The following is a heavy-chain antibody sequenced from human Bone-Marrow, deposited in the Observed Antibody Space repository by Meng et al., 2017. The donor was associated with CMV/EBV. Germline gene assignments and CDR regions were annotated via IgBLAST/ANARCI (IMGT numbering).Heavy chain of an antibody. CDR3: ARSPSGSYYGDAFDI. Sequence: GESLKISCAASGFTFSSYDMHWVRQATGKGLEWVSAIGTAGDTYYPGSVKGRFTISRGNAKNSLYLQMNSLRAGDTAVYYCARSPSGSYYGDAFDIWGQGTMVTVSS. CDR1: GFTFSSYD. CDR2: IGTAGDT. V-gene: IGHV3-13*01. J-gene: IGHJ3*02. D-gene: IGHD1-26*01.